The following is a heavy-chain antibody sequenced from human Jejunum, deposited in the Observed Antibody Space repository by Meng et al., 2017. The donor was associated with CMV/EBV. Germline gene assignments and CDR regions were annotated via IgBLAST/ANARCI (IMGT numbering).Heavy chain of an antibody. CDR1: GFPFLPYD. CDR3: VKGGWLDD. J-gene: IGHJ4*02. D-gene: IGHD2-15*01. Sequence: SFVASGFPFLPYDISWVRQAPGEGLEWVSVITGRDDSPYYADSVKGRFTISRDKSRNTLFLQMNSLRVEDTALYYCVKGGWLDDWGQGTLVTVSS. V-gene: IGHV3-23*01. CDR2: ITGRDDSP.